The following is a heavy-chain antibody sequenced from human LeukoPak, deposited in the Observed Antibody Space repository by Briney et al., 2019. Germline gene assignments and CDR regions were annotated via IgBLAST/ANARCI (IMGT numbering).Heavy chain of an antibody. V-gene: IGHV3-74*01. CDR1: GFTFSSRW. D-gene: IGHD2-21*01. J-gene: IGHJ3*02. CDR2: VNSDESST. CDR3: ASDDSYAFDI. Sequence: GGSLRLSCAASGFTFSSRWMHWVRHAPGKGLVWVSHVNSDESSTNYADSVKGRFTTSRDNTKNTLYLQMNSLRAEDTAVYYCASDDSYAFDIWGQGTMVTVSS.